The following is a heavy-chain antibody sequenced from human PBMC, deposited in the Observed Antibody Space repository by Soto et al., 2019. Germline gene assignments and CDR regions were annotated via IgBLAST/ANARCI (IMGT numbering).Heavy chain of an antibody. D-gene: IGHD3-22*01. Sequence: EVQLLESGGGLVQPGGSLRLSCAASGFTFRSYAMTWVRQAPGKGLEWVSSISVSGDSTHYADSVKGWFTISRDNSRNPLYLHMNSLRAEDEAVYYCAKGVTTADYYYGMDVWGQGTTVTVSS. CDR2: ISVSGDST. J-gene: IGHJ6*02. CDR3: AKGVTTADYYYGMDV. V-gene: IGHV3-23*01. CDR1: GFTFRSYA.